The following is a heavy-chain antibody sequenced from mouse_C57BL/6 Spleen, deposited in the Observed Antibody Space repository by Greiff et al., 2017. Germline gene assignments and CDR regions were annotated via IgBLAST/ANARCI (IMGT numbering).Heavy chain of an antibody. D-gene: IGHD2-10*02. CDR2: IDPSDSYT. Sequence: QVQLQQPGAELVKPGASVKLSCKASGYTFTSYWMQWVKQRPGQGLEWIGEIDPSDSYTNYNQKFKGKATLTVDKSSSTAYMQRSSLTSEDSAVYYGARCPPRSYFGYWGQGTTLSFSS. CDR1: GYTFTSYW. CDR3: ARCPPRSYFGY. V-gene: IGHV1-50*01. J-gene: IGHJ2*01.